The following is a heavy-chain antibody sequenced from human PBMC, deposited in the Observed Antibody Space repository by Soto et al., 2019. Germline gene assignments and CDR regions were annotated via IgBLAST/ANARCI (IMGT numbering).Heavy chain of an antibody. J-gene: IGHJ6*02. Sequence: GASVKVSCKASGYTFTSYYMHWVRQAPGQGLEWMGIINPSGGSTSYAQKLQDRVTITRDLSTHTIYMDFRSLKSEDTAVYYCAASPSFWQNYYYGAMDVWGQGTTVTVSS. CDR3: AASPSFWQNYYYGAMDV. CDR1: GYTFTSYY. V-gene: IGHV1-46*01. CDR2: INPSGGST.